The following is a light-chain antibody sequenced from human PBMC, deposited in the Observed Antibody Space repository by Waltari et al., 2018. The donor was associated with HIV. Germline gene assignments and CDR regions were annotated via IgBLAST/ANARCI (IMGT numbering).Light chain of an antibody. V-gene: IGLV3-21*01. Sequence: SYVLTQSPSVSVAPGQTAIIPCGGNNIGSKRVHWYQQKPGQAPVLIIFEDDDRPSGSPERFSGSNSGDTATLFISMVDAGDEADYFCQVWDIITDEVVFGGGTKMTVL. CDR2: EDD. J-gene: IGLJ2*01. CDR1: NIGSKR. CDR3: QVWDIITDEVV.